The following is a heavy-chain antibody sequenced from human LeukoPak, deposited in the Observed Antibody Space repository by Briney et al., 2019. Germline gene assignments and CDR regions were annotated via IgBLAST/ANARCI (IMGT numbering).Heavy chain of an antibody. CDR2: INPSGGST. V-gene: IGHV1-46*01. CDR1: GYTFTSYW. Sequence: ASVKVSCKASGYTFTSYWIQWVRQAPGQGLEWMGIINPSGGSTSYAQKFQGRVTMTRDTSTSTVYMELSSLRSEDTAVYYCARVGRVYSVGSYFDYWGQGTLVTVSS. CDR3: ARVGRVYSVGSYFDY. D-gene: IGHD6-13*01. J-gene: IGHJ4*02.